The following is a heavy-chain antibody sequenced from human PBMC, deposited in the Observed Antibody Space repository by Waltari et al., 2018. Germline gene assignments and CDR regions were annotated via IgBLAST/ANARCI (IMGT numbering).Heavy chain of an antibody. D-gene: IGHD3-16*01. J-gene: IGHJ4*02. V-gene: IGHV4-4*02. CDR2: ISRAGRT. CDR1: GPSVNRDNW. Sequence: QVQLQESGPGLVKPSETLSLTCAVSGPSVNRDNWWSWVRQSPGAGLEWIGEISRAGRTNYDPSLQSRVTISIDTSRNHLSLKVTSVTAADTAFYYCARHTAVPYTRGFDYWGQGLLVIVSS. CDR3: ARHTAVPYTRGFDY.